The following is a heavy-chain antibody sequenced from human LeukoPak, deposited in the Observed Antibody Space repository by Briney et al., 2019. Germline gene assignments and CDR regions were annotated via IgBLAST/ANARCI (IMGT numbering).Heavy chain of an antibody. D-gene: IGHD2-15*01. J-gene: IGHJ4*02. CDR3: AKVTCGGNCYQSDY. CDR1: GFTFRSYA. Sequence: GGSLRLSCAASGFTFRSYAMNWVRQAPGKGLEWVSVISGTGDSTYFADSVKGRFAISRDNFKNTLYLQMNSLRADDTAVYYCAKVTCGGNCYQSDYWGQGTLVTVSS. CDR2: ISGTGDST. V-gene: IGHV3-23*01.